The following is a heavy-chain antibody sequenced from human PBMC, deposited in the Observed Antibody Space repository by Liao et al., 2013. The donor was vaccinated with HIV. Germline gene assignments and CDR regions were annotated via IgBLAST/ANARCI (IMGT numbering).Heavy chain of an antibody. CDR3: ARGQIGYCTSTSCPYWYFDL. CDR2: MYYSGRT. CDR1: DGSISSDY. V-gene: IGHV4-59*01. J-gene: IGHJ2*01. D-gene: IGHD2-2*01. Sequence: QIHLQESGPGLVKPSETLSLTCTVSDGSISSDYWSWIRQPPGKGLEWIGYMYYSGRTNYNPSLKSRVTISVDTSKNQLSLRLKSVTAADTAVYYCARGQIGYCTSTSCPYWYFDLWGRGTLVTVSP.